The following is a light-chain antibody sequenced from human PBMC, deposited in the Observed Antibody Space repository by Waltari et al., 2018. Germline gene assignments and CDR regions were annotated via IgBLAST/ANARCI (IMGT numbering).Light chain of an antibody. J-gene: IGKJ1*01. CDR1: QSLLHSNGYNY. V-gene: IGKV2-28*01. Sequence: EIVMTQTPLTIHVTPEEPTYNSCRSSQSLLHSNGYNYLDWYLQKPGQSPQLLIYLGSNRASGVPDRFSGSGSGTDFTLKISRVEAEDVGVYYCMQALQTPWTFGQGTKVEIK. CDR2: LGS. CDR3: MQALQTPWT.